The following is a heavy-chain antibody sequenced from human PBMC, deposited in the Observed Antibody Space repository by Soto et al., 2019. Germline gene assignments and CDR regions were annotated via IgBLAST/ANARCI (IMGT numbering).Heavy chain of an antibody. CDR1: GGSSSSYY. D-gene: IGHD2-21*01. V-gene: IGHV4-30-4*01. Sequence: SETLCLTCTVSGGSSSSYYWRWIRQPPGKGLEWIGYIYYSGSTYYNPSLKSRVTISVDTSKNQFSLKLSSVTAADTAVYYCARVGHINWFDPWGQGTLVTVSS. CDR2: IYYSGST. J-gene: IGHJ5*02. CDR3: ARVGHINWFDP.